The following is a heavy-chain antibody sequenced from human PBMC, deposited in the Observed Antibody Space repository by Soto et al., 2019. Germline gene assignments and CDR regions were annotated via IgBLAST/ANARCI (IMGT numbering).Heavy chain of an antibody. D-gene: IGHD3-16*01. CDR3: VKGITDNGGYYYYSMDV. V-gene: IGHV3-23*01. J-gene: IGHJ6*02. CDR1: GFTFSSYA. Sequence: GGSLRLSCGASGFTFSSYAMSWVRKAPGKGLDWVSVISGSGGITYSADSVKGRFTISRDNSKNILYLQMNSLRAEDTAVYYCVKGITDNGGYYYYSMDVWGQGTAVAVYS. CDR2: ISGSGGIT.